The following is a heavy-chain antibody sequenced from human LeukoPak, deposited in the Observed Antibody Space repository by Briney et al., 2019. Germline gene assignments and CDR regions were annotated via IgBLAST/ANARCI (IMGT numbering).Heavy chain of an antibody. CDR3: ANYEICSSTSCSQGFDP. V-gene: IGHV1-69*13. J-gene: IGHJ5*02. CDR1: GGTFSSYA. CDR2: IIPILGTA. D-gene: IGHD2-2*01. Sequence: ASVKVSYKASGGTFSSYAISWVRQAPGQRLEWMGGIIPILGTANYAQKFQGRVTITADESTSTAYMELSSLRSEDTAVYYCANYEICSSTSCSQGFDPWGQGTLVTVSS.